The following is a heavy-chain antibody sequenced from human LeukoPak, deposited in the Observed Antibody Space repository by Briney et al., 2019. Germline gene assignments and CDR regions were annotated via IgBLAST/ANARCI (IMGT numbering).Heavy chain of an antibody. Sequence: SETLSLTCTVSGVSMTNYYWSWIRQPPGKGLEWIGCISDSGKTNYNPSLRSRVTTSVDTSKNQFSLELSSVTAADTAVYYCARVPAAIYYYYYMDVWGKGTTVTVSS. J-gene: IGHJ6*03. CDR2: ISDSGKT. CDR3: ARVPAAIYYYYYMDV. CDR1: GVSMTNYY. V-gene: IGHV4-59*08. D-gene: IGHD2-2*01.